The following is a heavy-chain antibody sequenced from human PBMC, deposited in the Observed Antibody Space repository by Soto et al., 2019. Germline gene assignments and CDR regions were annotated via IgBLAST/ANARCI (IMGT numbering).Heavy chain of an antibody. CDR3: PLPPSYGMDV. J-gene: IGHJ6*02. CDR2: IKSKRDGGTT. V-gene: IGHV3-15*07. CDR1: GFIFSNAW. Sequence: EVQLVESGGGLVKPGGSLRLSCAASGFIFSNAWMNWVRQAPGKGLEWVGRIKSKRDGGTTDYAAPVKGRFTISRDDSKNTLYLQMNSLKIEDTAVYYCPLPPSYGMDVWGQGTTVTVSS.